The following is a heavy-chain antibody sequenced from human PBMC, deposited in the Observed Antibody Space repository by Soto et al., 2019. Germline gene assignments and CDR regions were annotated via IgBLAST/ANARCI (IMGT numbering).Heavy chain of an antibody. CDR2: ISYDGTDE. J-gene: IGHJ4*02. V-gene: IGHV3-30*03. Sequence: GGSLRLSCAASGFSFSSYGMHWVRQAPGKGLEWVAMISYDGTDEYYADSVKGRFTISRDNAKNTVYLQMNSLRAEDTAVYYCARDRYSSGYYFDYWGQGTLVTVSS. D-gene: IGHD3-22*01. CDR1: GFSFSSYG. CDR3: ARDRYSSGYYFDY.